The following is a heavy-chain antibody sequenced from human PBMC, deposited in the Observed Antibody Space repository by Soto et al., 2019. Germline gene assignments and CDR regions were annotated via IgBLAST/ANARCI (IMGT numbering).Heavy chain of an antibody. V-gene: IGHV3-21*01. Sequence: EGQLVESGGGLVKPGGSLRLSWAASGFAFQTYTMEWLRQPPGKGLEWVSSITISGNYIYYADSVKGRFTISRDNGRNSVYLQLNSLRAEDTAVYYCAKVGVLRTNFRWFDLWGQGTLVTVSS. CDR2: ITISGNYI. D-gene: IGHD2-8*01. J-gene: IGHJ5*02. CDR1: GFAFQTYT. CDR3: AKVGVLRTNFRWFDL.